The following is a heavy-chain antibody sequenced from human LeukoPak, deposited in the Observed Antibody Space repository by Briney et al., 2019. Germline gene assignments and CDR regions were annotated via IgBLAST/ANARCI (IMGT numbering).Heavy chain of an antibody. CDR1: GFTVSSNY. D-gene: IGHD6-19*01. CDR3: AKEGYSSGWYAY. Sequence: SGGSLRLSCAASGFTVSSNYMSWVRQASGKGLEWVSVIYSGGSTYYADSVKGRFTISRDNSKNTLYLQMNSLRAEDTAVYYCAKEGYSSGWYAYWGQGTLVTVSS. CDR2: IYSGGST. J-gene: IGHJ4*02. V-gene: IGHV3-53*01.